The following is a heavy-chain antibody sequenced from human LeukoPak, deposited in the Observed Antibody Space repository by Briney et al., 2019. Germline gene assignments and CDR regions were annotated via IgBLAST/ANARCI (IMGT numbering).Heavy chain of an antibody. CDR1: GFTFSSYW. CDR2: INTDGSST. V-gene: IGHV3-74*01. D-gene: IGHD2-15*01. J-gene: IGHJ6*03. CDR3: ARIGGGSFPHYYYYMDV. Sequence: GGSLRLSCAASGFTFSSYWMHWVRQAPGRGLVWVSRINTDGSSTSYADSVKGRFTISRDNAKNTLYLQMNSLRAEDTAVYYCARIGGGSFPHYYYYMDVWGKGTTVTVSS.